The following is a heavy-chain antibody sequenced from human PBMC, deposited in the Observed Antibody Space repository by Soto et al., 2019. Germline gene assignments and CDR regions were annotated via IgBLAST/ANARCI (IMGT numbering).Heavy chain of an antibody. J-gene: IGHJ6*02. CDR3: ARVLTIFGVVYYYGMDV. Sequence: SVKVSCKASGGTFSSYAISWVRQAPGQGLEWMGGIIPIFGTANYAQKFQGRVTITADESTSTAYMELSSLRSEDTAVYYCARVLTIFGVVYYYGMDVWGQGTTVTVSS. CDR1: GGTFSSYA. D-gene: IGHD3-3*01. V-gene: IGHV1-69*13. CDR2: IIPIFGTA.